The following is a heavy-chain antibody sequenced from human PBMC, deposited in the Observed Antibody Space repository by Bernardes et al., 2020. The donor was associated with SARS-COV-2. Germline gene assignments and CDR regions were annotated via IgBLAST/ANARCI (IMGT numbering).Heavy chain of an antibody. J-gene: IGHJ6*02. CDR3: AKDYYDSSGTGGYYYYYGMDV. V-gene: IGHV3-30*18. CDR1: GFTFSSYG. D-gene: IGHD3-22*01. CDR2: ISYDGSNK. Sequence: GGSLRVSCAACGFTFSSYGMHWVRRAPGKGLEWVAVISYDGSNKYYADSVKGRFTISRDNSKNTLYLQMNSLRAEDTAVYYCAKDYYDSSGTGGYYYYYGMDVWGQGTTVTVSS.